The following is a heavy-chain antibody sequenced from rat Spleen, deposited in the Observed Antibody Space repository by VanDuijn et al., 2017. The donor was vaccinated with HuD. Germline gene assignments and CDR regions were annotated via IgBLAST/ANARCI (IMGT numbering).Heavy chain of an antibody. D-gene: IGHD1-9*01. CDR1: GYSITSNY. CDR2: ISYSVGT. V-gene: IGHV3-1*01. CDR3: ARLTYYGYTYEYFDY. J-gene: IGHJ2*01. Sequence: EVQLQESGPGLVKPSQSLSLTCSVTGYSITSNYWGWIRKFPGNKMEWIGQISYSVGTSYNPSHKSRISITRDTSKNQFFLQLNSVTTEDTATYYCARLTYYGYTYEYFDYWGQGVMVTVSS.